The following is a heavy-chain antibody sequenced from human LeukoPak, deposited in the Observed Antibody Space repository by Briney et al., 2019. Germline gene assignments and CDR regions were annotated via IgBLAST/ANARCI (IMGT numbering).Heavy chain of an antibody. J-gene: IGHJ5*02. CDR1: GFIFNNYW. Sequence: GGSLRLSCAASGFIFNNYWMSWVRQAPGKGLEWVANIKQNGSKTYYADSVKGRFTISRDDAKNSLYLQMNSLRAEDTAVYYCARIPYSGTWYWFDPWGQRTLVTVSS. CDR2: IKQNGSKT. D-gene: IGHD6-13*01. V-gene: IGHV3-7*03. CDR3: ARIPYSGTWYWFDP.